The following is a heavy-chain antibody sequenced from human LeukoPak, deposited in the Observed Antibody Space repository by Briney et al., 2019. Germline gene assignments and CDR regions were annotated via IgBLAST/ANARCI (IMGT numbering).Heavy chain of an antibody. D-gene: IGHD6-19*01. Sequence: SETLSLTCAVYGGSFSGYYWSWIRQPPGKGLEWIGKINHSGSTNYNPSLKSRVTISVDTSKNQFSLKLSSVTAADTAVYYCARGGRYSSGWYVYWGQGTLVTVSS. CDR1: GGSFSGYY. CDR2: INHSGST. V-gene: IGHV4-34*01. CDR3: ARGGRYSSGWYVY. J-gene: IGHJ4*02.